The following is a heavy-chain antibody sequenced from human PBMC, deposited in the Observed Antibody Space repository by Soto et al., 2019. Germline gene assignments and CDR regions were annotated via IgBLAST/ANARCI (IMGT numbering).Heavy chain of an antibody. CDR1: GDSVSSYY. Sequence: QVQLQESGPGLVKPSETLSLTCSVSGDSVSSYYWSWIRQPPGKGLEWIGYVYYDGSTNYNPSLETRVTISIDTSKNQVSLKLNSVTAADTAVYHCARGRRSPTVYSGLDVWGQGTTVAVSS. CDR2: VYYDGST. CDR3: ARGRRSPTVYSGLDV. V-gene: IGHV4-59*02. D-gene: IGHD1-26*01. J-gene: IGHJ6*02.